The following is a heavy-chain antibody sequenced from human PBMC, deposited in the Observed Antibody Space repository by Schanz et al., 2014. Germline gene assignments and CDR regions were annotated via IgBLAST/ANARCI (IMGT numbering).Heavy chain of an antibody. D-gene: IGHD3-10*01. CDR3: GKGRFGELSALDI. CDR2: ISASGGDT. V-gene: IGHV3-23*04. Sequence: EVQLVDSGGGVVQPGRSLRLSCLASGFAFSTDAMSWVRQAPGKGLEWLSVISASGGDTYYADSVKGRFTISRDNSKKTLYLQMTSLGVEDTAVYYCGKGRFGELSALDIWGQGTMVTVSS. CDR1: GFAFSTDA. J-gene: IGHJ3*02.